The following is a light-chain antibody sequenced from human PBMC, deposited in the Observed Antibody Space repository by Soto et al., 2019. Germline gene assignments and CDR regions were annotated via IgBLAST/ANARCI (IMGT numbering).Light chain of an antibody. CDR2: AAS. J-gene: IGKJ5*01. CDR1: QGISSY. V-gene: IGKV1D-8*02. CDR3: QQYNNWPT. Sequence: IQMTQSPAALSXXVXXXXXXXFRMSQGISSYLAWYQQKPGKAPELLIYAASTLQSGVPSRFSGSGSGTEFTLTISSLQSEDFAVYYCQQYNNWPTFGQGTRLEI.